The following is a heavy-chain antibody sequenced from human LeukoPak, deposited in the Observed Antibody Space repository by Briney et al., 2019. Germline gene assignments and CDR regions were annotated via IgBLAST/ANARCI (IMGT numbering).Heavy chain of an antibody. CDR1: GGSISSYY. Sequence: SETLSLTCTVSGGSISSYYWSWIRQPAGKGLEWIGRIYTSGSTNYNPSLKSRVTMSVDTSKNQFSLKLSSVTAADTAVYYCARHSIAVSTLNWFDPWGQGTLVTVSS. J-gene: IGHJ5*02. CDR3: ARHSIAVSTLNWFDP. D-gene: IGHD2-15*01. V-gene: IGHV4-4*07. CDR2: IYTSGST.